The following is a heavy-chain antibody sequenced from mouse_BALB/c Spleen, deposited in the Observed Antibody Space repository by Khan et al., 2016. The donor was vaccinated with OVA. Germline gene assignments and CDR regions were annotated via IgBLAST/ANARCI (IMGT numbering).Heavy chain of an antibody. Sequence: VQLKESGPGLVKPSQSLSLTCTVTGYSITSDYAWNWIRQFPGNKLEWMGIISYSGNTNYNPSLKSRISITRDTSKNQFFLQLNSVTTEDTATYYCARVYGGDFDYWGQGTTLTVSS. V-gene: IGHV3-2*02. CDR1: GYSITSDYA. CDR3: ARVYGGDFDY. D-gene: IGHD1-1*01. CDR2: ISYSGNT. J-gene: IGHJ2*01.